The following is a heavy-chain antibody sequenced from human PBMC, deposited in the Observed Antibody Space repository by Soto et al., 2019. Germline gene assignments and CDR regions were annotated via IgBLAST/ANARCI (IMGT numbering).Heavy chain of an antibody. J-gene: IGHJ5*02. CDR2: IYHSGST. Sequence: PSETLSLTCAVSCYSISSGYYWGWIRQPPGKGLEWIGSIYHSGSTYYNPSLKSRVTISVDTSKNQFSLKLSSVTAADTAVYYCARLLGSSGWTGGNWFDPWGQGTLVTVSS. CDR1: CYSISSGYY. V-gene: IGHV4-38-2*01. D-gene: IGHD6-19*01. CDR3: ARLLGSSGWTGGNWFDP.